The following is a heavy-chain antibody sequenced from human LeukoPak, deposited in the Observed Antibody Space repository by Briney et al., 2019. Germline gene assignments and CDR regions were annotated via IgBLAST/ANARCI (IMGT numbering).Heavy chain of an antibody. CDR1: GYTFTSYY. CDR2: IIPILGIA. Sequence: SVKVSCKASGYTFTSYYMHWVRQAPGQGLEWMGRIIPILGIANYAQKFQGRVTITADKSTSTAYMELSSLRSEDTAVYYCASAPSTSWDLNWFDPWGQGTLVTVSS. CDR3: ASAPSTSWDLNWFDP. J-gene: IGHJ5*02. V-gene: IGHV1-69*02. D-gene: IGHD2-2*01.